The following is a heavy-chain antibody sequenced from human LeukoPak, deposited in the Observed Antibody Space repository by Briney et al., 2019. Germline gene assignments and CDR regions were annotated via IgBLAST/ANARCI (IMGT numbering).Heavy chain of an antibody. CDR3: ARGCGGDCYPRDY. CDR2: IYTSGST. J-gene: IGHJ4*02. V-gene: IGHV4-61*02. Sequence: SETLSLTCTVSGGSISSGSYYWSWIRQPAGKGLEWIGRIYTSGSTNYNPSLKSRVTISVDTSKNQFSLKLSSVTAADTAVYYCARGCGGDCYPRDYWGQGTLVTVSS. D-gene: IGHD2-21*01. CDR1: GGSISSGSYY.